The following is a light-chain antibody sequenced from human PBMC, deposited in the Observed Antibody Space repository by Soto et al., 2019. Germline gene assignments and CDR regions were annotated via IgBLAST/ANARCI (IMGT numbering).Light chain of an antibody. Sequence: EIVLTQSPATLSLSPGERATLSCRASQSVSRYLAWYQHKVGQAPRLLIYDASSRATGIPARFSGSGSGTDFTLTISSLEPEDFAVYYCHQSSNWPWTLGQGTKVDIK. V-gene: IGKV3-11*01. CDR2: DAS. J-gene: IGKJ1*01. CDR1: QSVSRY. CDR3: HQSSNWPWT.